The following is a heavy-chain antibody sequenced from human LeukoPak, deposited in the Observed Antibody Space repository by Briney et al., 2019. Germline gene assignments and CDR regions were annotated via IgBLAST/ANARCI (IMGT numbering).Heavy chain of an antibody. CDR1: SYSIPGVYY. CDR3: ARQLATKGEWAFDS. Sequence: SETLSLTCSVSSYSIPGVYYWGCIRQSPGKWLEWIGSINLSGHTYYNPSLKGQITMSVDTAKNQFSLTLSSVTAADTAVYYCARQLATKGEWAFDSWGQGTMVTASS. V-gene: IGHV4-38-2*02. CDR2: INLSGHT. D-gene: IGHD5-12*01. J-gene: IGHJ3*02.